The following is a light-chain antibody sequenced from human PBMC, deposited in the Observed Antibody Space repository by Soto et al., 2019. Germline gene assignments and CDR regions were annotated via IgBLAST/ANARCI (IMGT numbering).Light chain of an antibody. Sequence: EIVLTQSPATLSLSPGERATLSCRASQSIGSYLAWYQQKAGQAPRLLIYGASNRATGIPARFSGSGSGTDFTLTISSLEPEDVAVYYCQQRLFGGGTKMEIK. CDR3: QQRL. V-gene: IGKV3-11*01. CDR2: GAS. CDR1: QSIGSY. J-gene: IGKJ4*01.